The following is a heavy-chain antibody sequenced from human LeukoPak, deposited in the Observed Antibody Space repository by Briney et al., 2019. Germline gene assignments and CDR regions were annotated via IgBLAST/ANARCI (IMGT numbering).Heavy chain of an antibody. V-gene: IGHV1-18*01. CDR2: ISAYNGNT. CDR3: ARDHSYDYVWGFDY. CDR1: GYTFTSYG. Sequence: ASVKVSCKASGYTFTSYGISWVRQAPGQGLEWMGWISAYNGNTNYAQKLQGRVTMTTDTSTSTAYMELRSLRSDDTAVYYCARDHSYDYVWGFDYWGQGTLVTVSS. D-gene: IGHD3-16*01. J-gene: IGHJ4*02.